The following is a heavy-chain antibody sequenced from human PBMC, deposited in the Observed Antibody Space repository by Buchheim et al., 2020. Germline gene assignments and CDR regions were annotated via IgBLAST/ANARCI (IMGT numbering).Heavy chain of an antibody. CDR2: ISYDGSNK. CDR1: GFTFSSYG. Sequence: QVQLVESGGGVVQPGRSLRLSCAASGFTFSSYGMHWVRQAPGKGLEWVAVISYDGSNKYYADSVKSRFTISRDNSKNTLYLQMNSLRAEDTAVYYCAKAGGYCSGGSCYLPFDYWGQGTL. D-gene: IGHD2-15*01. J-gene: IGHJ4*02. CDR3: AKAGGYCSGGSCYLPFDY. V-gene: IGHV3-30*18.